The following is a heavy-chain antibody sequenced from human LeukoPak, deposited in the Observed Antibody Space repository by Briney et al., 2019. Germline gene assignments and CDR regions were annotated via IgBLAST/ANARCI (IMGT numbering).Heavy chain of an antibody. D-gene: IGHD1-14*01. CDR2: IYSGVST. CDR1: GFTVSNTY. J-gene: IGHJ4*02. V-gene: IGHV3-53*01. CDR3: AREEQVMAGTLDY. Sequence: GGSLRLSCAASGFTVSNTYMSWVPQSPGKGLEWVSVIYSGVSTYYADSVKGRFTISRDNSKNALYLQMNSLRADDTAVYYCAREEQVMAGTLDYWGQGTLVTVSS.